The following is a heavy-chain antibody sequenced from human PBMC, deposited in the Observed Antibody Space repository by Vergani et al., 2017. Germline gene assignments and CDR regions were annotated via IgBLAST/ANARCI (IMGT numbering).Heavy chain of an antibody. CDR1: GFTFSSYG. CDR2: ISYDGSNK. J-gene: IGHJ6*02. Sequence: VQLVESGGGLVQPGRSLRLSCAASGFTFSSYGMHWVRQAPGKGLEWVAVISYDGSNKYYADSVKGRFTISRDNSKNTLYLQMNSLRAEDTAVYYCAKSRAVTDYYGMDVWGQGTTVTVSS. D-gene: IGHD4-17*01. CDR3: AKSRAVTDYYGMDV. V-gene: IGHV3-30*18.